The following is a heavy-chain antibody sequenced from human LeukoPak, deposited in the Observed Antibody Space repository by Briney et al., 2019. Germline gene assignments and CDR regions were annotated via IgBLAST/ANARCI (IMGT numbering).Heavy chain of an antibody. J-gene: IGHJ3*02. CDR2: IHYSGST. D-gene: IGHD2-21*02. CDR3: ARNHCGGDCFAFDI. CDR1: DGSVSNYY. V-gene: IGHV4-59*02. Sequence: SETLSLTCTVSDGSVSNYYWSWIRQPPGEGLEYIGYIHYSGSTNSNPSLKSRVTMSVDTSKNQFSLKLNSVTAADTAVYYCARNHCGGDCFAFDIWGQGTMVTVSS.